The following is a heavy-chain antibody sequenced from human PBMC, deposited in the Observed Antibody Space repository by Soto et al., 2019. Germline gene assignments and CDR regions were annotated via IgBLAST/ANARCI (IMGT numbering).Heavy chain of an antibody. V-gene: IGHV3-30*18. Sequence: QVQLVESGGGVVQPGRSLRLSCAASGFTFSSYGMHWVRQAPGKGLEWVAVISYDGSNKYYADSVKGRFTISRDNSKNPLYRKINGRRAEDTAVYYCAKDVGYCSGGSCYSFYYYYGMDVWGQGTTVTVSS. CDR3: AKDVGYCSGGSCYSFYYYYGMDV. J-gene: IGHJ6*02. CDR2: ISYDGSNK. CDR1: GFTFSSYG. D-gene: IGHD2-15*01.